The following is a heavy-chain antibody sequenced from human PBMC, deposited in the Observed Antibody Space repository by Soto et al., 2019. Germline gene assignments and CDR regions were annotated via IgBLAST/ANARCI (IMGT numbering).Heavy chain of an antibody. J-gene: IGHJ3*02. Sequence: PSETLSLTCTVSGGSISSGGYYWSWIRQHPGKGLEWIGYIYYSGSTYYNPSPKSRVTISVDTSKNQFSLKLCSVTAADTAVYYCARFPDYYDSSKAPFDIWGQGTMVTVSS. CDR3: ARFPDYYDSSKAPFDI. CDR1: GGSISSGGYY. V-gene: IGHV4-31*03. D-gene: IGHD3-22*01. CDR2: IYYSGST.